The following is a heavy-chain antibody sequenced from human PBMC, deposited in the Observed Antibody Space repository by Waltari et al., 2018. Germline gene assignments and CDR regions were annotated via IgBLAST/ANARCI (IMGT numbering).Heavy chain of an antibody. CDR3: ARVYGTNALDY. D-gene: IGHD4-17*01. J-gene: IGHJ4*02. V-gene: IGHV3-30*14. CDR1: GFTFSGHA. Sequence: VQLVESGGGLVQPGGSLRLPCAASGFTFSGHAMHWVRLTPGKGLEWVAVIWFDGSAKYYADSLKDRFTISRDNSQNMLYLQMNNLKFEDTAIYYCARVYGTNALDYWGQGVLVTVSS. CDR2: IWFDGSAK.